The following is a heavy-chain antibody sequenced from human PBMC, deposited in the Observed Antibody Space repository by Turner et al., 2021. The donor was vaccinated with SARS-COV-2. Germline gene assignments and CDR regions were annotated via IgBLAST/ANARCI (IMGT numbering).Heavy chain of an antibody. V-gene: IGHV4-39*01. CDR2: MYYSGST. CDR1: GGSISSSSYY. CDR3: AGERRITMVRGVITYCYGMDV. D-gene: IGHD3-10*01. J-gene: IGHJ6*02. Sequence: QLQLQESGPGLVKPSETLSLTCTVSGGSISSSSYYWGWIRQPPGKGLEWIGSMYYSGSTYYNPSLKSQVTISVDTSKDQFSLKLSSVTAADTAVYYCAGERRITMVRGVITYCYGMDVWGQGTTVTVSS.